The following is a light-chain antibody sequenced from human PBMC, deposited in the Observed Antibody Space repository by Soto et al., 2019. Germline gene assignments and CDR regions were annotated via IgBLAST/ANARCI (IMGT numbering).Light chain of an antibody. CDR1: QSVSSN. Sequence: ESVLTQSPGTLSLSPGERATLSCRASQSVSSNYLAWYQQKPGQAPRLLIYSASTRATDIPARFSGSGSGTEFTLTISSLQSEDFAVYYCQQYNNWPPGKFGQGTKVDIK. CDR2: SAS. CDR3: QQYNNWPPGK. V-gene: IGKV3-15*01. J-gene: IGKJ1*01.